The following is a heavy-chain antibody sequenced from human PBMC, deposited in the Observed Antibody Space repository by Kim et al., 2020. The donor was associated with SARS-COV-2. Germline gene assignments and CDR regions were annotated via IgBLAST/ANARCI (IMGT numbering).Heavy chain of an antibody. J-gene: IGHJ4*02. D-gene: IGHD1-20*01. Sequence: GGSLRLSCAASGFTFSDYWMSWVRQAPGKGLEWVANIKKDGSEQYYVDSVKGRFTISRDNAKNSLYLQMNSLRAEDTAVYYCARDFLPEVTGTRGPGRHWGQGTLVTVSS. CDR1: GFTFSDYW. CDR3: ARDFLPEVTGTRGPGRH. CDR2: IKKDGSEQ. V-gene: IGHV3-7*03.